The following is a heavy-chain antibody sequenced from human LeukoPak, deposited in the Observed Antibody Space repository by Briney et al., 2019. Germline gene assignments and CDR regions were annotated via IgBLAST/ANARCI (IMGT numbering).Heavy chain of an antibody. CDR2: IIPILGIA. D-gene: IGHD2-15*01. Sequence: ASVKVSCKASGYTFTSYGISWVRQAPGQGLEWMGRIIPILGIANYAQKFQGRVTITADKSTSTAYMELSSLRSEDTAVYYCARRCSGGSCYDAFDIWGQGTMVTVSS. V-gene: IGHV1-69*04. CDR3: ARRCSGGSCYDAFDI. CDR1: GYTFTSYG. J-gene: IGHJ3*02.